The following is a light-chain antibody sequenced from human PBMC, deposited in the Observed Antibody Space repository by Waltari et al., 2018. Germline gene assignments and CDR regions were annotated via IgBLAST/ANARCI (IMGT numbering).Light chain of an antibody. J-gene: IGKJ2*01. CDR1: QSVVYSDGNTY. V-gene: IGKV2-30*01. CDR3: MQGTHWPYT. CDR2: EVS. Sequence: DVVMTQSPLSLPVTLGQPASISCRSSQSVVYSDGNTYVIWFQQRPGQSPRPLIYEVSNRDSGVPDRFSGSASGTDFTLKISRVEAEDVGVYYCMQGTHWPYTFGQGTKLEIK.